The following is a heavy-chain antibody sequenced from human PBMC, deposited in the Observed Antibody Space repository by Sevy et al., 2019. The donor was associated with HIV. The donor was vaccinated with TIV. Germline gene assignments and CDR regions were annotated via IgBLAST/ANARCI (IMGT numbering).Heavy chain of an antibody. CDR1: GFTFSSFS. V-gene: IGHV3-30-3*02. J-gene: IGHJ4*02. CDR3: AKCGGDCYSRGRFDY. D-gene: IGHD2-21*02. CDR2: ISYDGSND. Sequence: GGSLRLSCSASGFTFSSFSMHWVRQSPDRGLEWLTVISYDGSNDDYADSVKGRFTISRDNLKNTLYLQMNSLRVEDTAVYYCAKCGGDCYSRGRFDYWGQGTVVTVSS.